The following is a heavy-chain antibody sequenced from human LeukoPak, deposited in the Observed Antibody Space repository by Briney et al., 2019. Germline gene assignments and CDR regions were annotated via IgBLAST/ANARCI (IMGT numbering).Heavy chain of an antibody. CDR2: IIPIFGTA. D-gene: IGHD2-15*01. CDR3: ASHRVAAPPKFDY. J-gene: IGHJ4*02. CDR1: GGTFTSYA. V-gene: IGHV1-69*05. Sequence: SVKVSCKASGGTFTSYAISWVRQAPGQGLEWMGRIIPIFGTANYAQKFQGRVTITTDESTSTAYMDLSSLRSEDTAVYDCASHRVAAPPKFDYWGQGNLVTVSS.